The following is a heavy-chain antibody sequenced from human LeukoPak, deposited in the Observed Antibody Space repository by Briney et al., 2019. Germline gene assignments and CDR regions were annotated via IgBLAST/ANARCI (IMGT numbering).Heavy chain of an antibody. CDR1: GFTFSSYE. Sequence: GGSLRLSCAASGFTFSSYEMNWVRQAPGKGLEWVSYISSSGSTIYYADSVKGRFTISRDNAKNSLYLQMNSLRAEDTAVYYCARDFYSYLDPWGQGTLVTVSS. J-gene: IGHJ5*02. D-gene: IGHD5-18*01. CDR2: ISSSGSTI. V-gene: IGHV3-48*03. CDR3: ARDFYSYLDP.